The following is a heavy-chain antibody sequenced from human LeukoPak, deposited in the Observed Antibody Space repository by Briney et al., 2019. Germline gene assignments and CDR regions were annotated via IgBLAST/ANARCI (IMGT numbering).Heavy chain of an antibody. V-gene: IGHV5-51*01. D-gene: IGHD3-22*01. CDR3: ARPNITSYYDSRGYDAFDV. CDR2: IYPDDSDT. Sequence: HGESLKISCKGSGYKFNAYWIAWVRQMPGKGLEWMGIIYPDDSDTRYSPSFQGQVTISADKSVSIAYLQWSSLKASDTAMYYCARPNITSYYDSRGYDAFDVWGQGTVVIVSS. J-gene: IGHJ3*01. CDR1: GYKFNAYW.